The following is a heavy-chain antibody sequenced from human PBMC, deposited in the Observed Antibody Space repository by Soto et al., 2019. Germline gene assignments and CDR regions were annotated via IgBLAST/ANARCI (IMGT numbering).Heavy chain of an antibody. J-gene: IGHJ4*02. CDR3: ARVLISIVDIVATIGFDY. CDR2: IYHSGST. V-gene: IGHV4-38-2*01. Sequence: PSETLSLTCAVSGYSISSGYYWGCIRQPPGKGLEWIGSIYHSGSTYYNPSLKSRVTISVDTSKNQFSLKLSSVTAADTAVYYCARVLISIVDIVATIGFDYWGQGTLVTVSS. D-gene: IGHD5-12*01. CDR1: GYSISSGYY.